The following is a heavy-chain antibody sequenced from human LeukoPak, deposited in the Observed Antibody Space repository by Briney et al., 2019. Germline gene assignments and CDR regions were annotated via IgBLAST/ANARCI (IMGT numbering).Heavy chain of an antibody. V-gene: IGHV4-61*01. CDR2: IYYSGST. CDR3: ARGPTYSNSYDF. D-gene: IGHD4-11*01. Sequence: SETLSLTCTVSGGSVSSGSYYWNWIRQPPGKGLEWIGYIYYSGSTNYNPSLRSRVTILVDTSKNQFSLRLTSVTAADTAVYYCARGPTYSNSYDFRGQGTQVTVSS. J-gene: IGHJ4*02. CDR1: GGSVSSGSYY.